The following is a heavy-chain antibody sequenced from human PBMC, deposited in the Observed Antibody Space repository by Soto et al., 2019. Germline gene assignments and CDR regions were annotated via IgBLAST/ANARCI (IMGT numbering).Heavy chain of an antibody. J-gene: IGHJ4*02. D-gene: IGHD6-19*01. Sequence: SETLSLTCSFSGDSVTSHYLTWIRQHPGKGLEWIGYMYYTGSTYYNPSLKSRVTISVDTSKNQFSLKLSSVTAADTAVYYCAREMSSGWYVFDYWGQGTLVTVSS. V-gene: IGHV4-59*02. CDR2: MYYTGST. CDR3: AREMSSGWYVFDY. CDR1: GDSVTSHY.